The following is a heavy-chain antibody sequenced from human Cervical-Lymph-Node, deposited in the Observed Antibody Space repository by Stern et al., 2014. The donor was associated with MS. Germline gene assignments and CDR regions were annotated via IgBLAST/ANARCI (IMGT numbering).Heavy chain of an antibody. CDR2: INTNTGNP. D-gene: IGHD3-22*01. Sequence: VQLVESGSELKKPGASVKVSCKASGYSFTDYAMNWVRQAPGQGLEWMGWINTNTGNPAYAQGFTGRFVYSLDTSVNTAYLQISSLKAEDTAVYYCARAGFYDSSGYFDAFDIWGQGTVVSVSS. V-gene: IGHV7-4-1*02. CDR3: ARAGFYDSSGYFDAFDI. CDR1: GYSFTDYA. J-gene: IGHJ3*02.